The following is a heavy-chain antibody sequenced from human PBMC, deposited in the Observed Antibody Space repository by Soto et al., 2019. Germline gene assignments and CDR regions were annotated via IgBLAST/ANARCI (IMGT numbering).Heavy chain of an antibody. CDR3: ARASCSGGHCYSRRYFDL. CDR1: RFNFRGHA. V-gene: IGHV3-64*01. D-gene: IGHD2-15*01. Sequence: PGGYLRLSCAAARFNFRGHAMHWVGQAPVNGLEYVSAISSDGGTTYYANSVKGRFTVSRDDSGNTLFLHMGSLRDEDMAVYYCARASCSGGHCYSRRYFDLWGRGTLVTVSS. CDR2: ISSDGGTT. J-gene: IGHJ2*01.